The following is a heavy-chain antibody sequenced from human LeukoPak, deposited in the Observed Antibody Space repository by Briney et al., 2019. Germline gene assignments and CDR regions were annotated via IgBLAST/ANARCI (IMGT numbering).Heavy chain of an antibody. CDR2: IYYSGST. CDR3: ARDSLYSGFLNWFDP. V-gene: IGHV4-39*07. CDR1: GGSISSSNFY. D-gene: IGHD5-12*01. J-gene: IGHJ5*02. Sequence: SETLSLTCTVSGGSISSSNFYWGWLRQPPGKGLELIGTIYYSGSTYYNPSLKSRVTISVDTSKNQFSLKLSSVTAADTAVYYCARDSLYSGFLNWFDPWGQGTLVTGSS.